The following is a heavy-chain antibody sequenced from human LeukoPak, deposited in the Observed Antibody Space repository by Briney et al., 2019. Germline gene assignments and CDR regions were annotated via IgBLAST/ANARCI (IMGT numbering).Heavy chain of an antibody. CDR1: GYTFTSYD. Sequence: ASVKVSFKASGYTFTSYDINWVRQATGQGLEWMGWMNPNSGNTGYAQKFQGRVTMTRNTSISTAYMELSSLRSEDTAVYYCARGPRSSSSWYLRYWGQGTLVTVSS. D-gene: IGHD6-13*01. CDR2: MNPNSGNT. CDR3: ARGPRSSSSWYLRY. V-gene: IGHV1-8*01. J-gene: IGHJ4*02.